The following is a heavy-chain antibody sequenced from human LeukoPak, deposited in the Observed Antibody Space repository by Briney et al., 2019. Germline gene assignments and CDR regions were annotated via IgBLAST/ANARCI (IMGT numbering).Heavy chain of an antibody. CDR3: AKEGSSSSLFDY. D-gene: IGHD6-6*01. CDR1: GFTFSSYG. Sequence: GGSLRLSCAASGFTFSSYGMHWVRQAPGKGLEWVAVISYDGSNKYHADSVKGRFTISRDNSKNTLYLQMNSLRAEDTAVYYCAKEGSSSSLFDYWGQGTLVTVSS. V-gene: IGHV3-30*18. J-gene: IGHJ4*02. CDR2: ISYDGSNK.